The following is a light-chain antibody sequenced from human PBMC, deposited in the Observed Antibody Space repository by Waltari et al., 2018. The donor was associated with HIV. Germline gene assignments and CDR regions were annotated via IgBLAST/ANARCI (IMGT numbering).Light chain of an antibody. CDR3: ATWDDSLSEWV. V-gene: IGLV1-47*01. CDR1: TSNIGHNF. CDR2: WND. J-gene: IGLJ3*02. Sequence: QSVLTQPPSASGTPGQTVTISCSGSTSNIGHNFIYSYHQLPRTAPQLLIYWNDHRPSGVPARFSASKSGTSASLVISALRYEDEADYYCATWDDSLSEWVFSGGTKLTVL.